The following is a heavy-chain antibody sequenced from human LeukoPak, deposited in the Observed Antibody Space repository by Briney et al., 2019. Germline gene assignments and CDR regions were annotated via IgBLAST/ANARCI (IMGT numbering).Heavy chain of an antibody. CDR1: GGSVSSGSYC. CDR3: ARAGDY. V-gene: IGHV4-61*01. CDR2: ISYSAST. D-gene: IGHD7-27*01. Sequence: PSGTLSLTCTVSGGSVSSGSYCWSWIRQPPGKGLEWIGYISYSASTNYNPSLKSRVTISADTSKNQFSLKLSSVTAADTAVYYCARAGDYWGQGTLVTVSA. J-gene: IGHJ4*02.